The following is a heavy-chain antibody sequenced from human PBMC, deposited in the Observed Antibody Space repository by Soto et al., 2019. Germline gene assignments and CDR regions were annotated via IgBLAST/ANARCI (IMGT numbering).Heavy chain of an antibody. CDR3: AKFSDNYYYYFYMDV. CDR1: GFTFTSYA. V-gene: IGHV3-23*01. Sequence: GGSLRLSCVASGFTFTSYAMTWVRQAPGKGLEWVSAISGSGGSTYYADSVKGRFTISRANSKNTLYLQLNSLRAEDTAEYYCAKFSDNYYYYFYMDVWGKGTTVTVSS. J-gene: IGHJ6*03. CDR2: ISGSGGST. D-gene: IGHD1-1*01.